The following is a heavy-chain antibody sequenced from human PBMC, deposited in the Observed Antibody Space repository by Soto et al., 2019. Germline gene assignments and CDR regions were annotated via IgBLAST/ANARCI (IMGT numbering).Heavy chain of an antibody. D-gene: IGHD3-16*01. J-gene: IGHJ1*01. CDR2: TSYDGSDK. Sequence: QVQLVESGGGVVQPGTSLRVSCVGSGFTFRSYVIHWVRQAPGKGLEWVALTSYDGSDKYYGESVRGPLSISRDNSRNTLDLQMDSLRLQHTALYYCARWGTTGGLDVWGQGTLVSVSS. CDR1: GFTFRSYV. V-gene: IGHV3-30*04. CDR3: ARWGTTGGLDV.